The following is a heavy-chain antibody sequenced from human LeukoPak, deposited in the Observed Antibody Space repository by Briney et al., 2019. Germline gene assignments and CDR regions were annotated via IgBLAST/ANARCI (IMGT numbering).Heavy chain of an antibody. J-gene: IGHJ5*02. CDR3: ARTAYSSSSNWFDP. CDR2: IYYSGST. D-gene: IGHD6-6*01. Sequence: SETLSLTCTVSGGSISSYYWSWIRQPPGKGLEWIGYIYYSGSTNYNPPLKSRVTISVDTSKNQFSLKLSSVTAADTAVYYCARTAYSSSSNWFDPWGQGTLVTVPS. V-gene: IGHV4-59*01. CDR1: GGSISSYY.